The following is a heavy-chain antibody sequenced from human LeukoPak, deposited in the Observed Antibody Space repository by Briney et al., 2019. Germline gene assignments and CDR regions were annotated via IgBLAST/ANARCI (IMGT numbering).Heavy chain of an antibody. V-gene: IGHV1-2*02. J-gene: IGHJ4*02. CDR3: ARDDSSGWYARDY. CDR2: INPNSGGT. D-gene: IGHD6-19*01. CDR1: GYTFSNYG. Sequence: GASVKVSCKASGYTFSNYGIIWARQDPGQGLEWMGWINPNSGGTNYAQKFQGRVTMTRDTSISAAYMELSRLRSDDTAVYYCARDDSSGWYARDYWGQGTLVTVSS.